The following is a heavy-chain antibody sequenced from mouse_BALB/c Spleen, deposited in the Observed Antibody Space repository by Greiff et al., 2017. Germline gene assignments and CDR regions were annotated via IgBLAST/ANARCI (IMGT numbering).Heavy chain of an antibody. CDR2: ISSGGSYT. D-gene: IGHD2-2*01. V-gene: IGHV5-9-1*01. J-gene: IGHJ3*01. Sequence: VMLVESGGGLVKPGGSLKLSCAASGFTFSSYAMSWVRQTPEKRLEWVATISSGGSYTYYPDSVKGRFTISRDNAKNTLYLQMSSLRSEDTAMYYCARGDGYDGGFAYWGQGTLVTVSA. CDR3: ARGDGYDGGFAY. CDR1: GFTFSSYA.